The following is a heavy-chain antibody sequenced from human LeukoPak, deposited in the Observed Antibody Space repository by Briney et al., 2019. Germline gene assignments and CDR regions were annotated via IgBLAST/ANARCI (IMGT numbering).Heavy chain of an antibody. V-gene: IGHV4-34*01. J-gene: IGHJ4*02. Sequence: PSETLSLTCAVYGGSFSGYYWSWIRQPPGKGLEWIGSIYYSGSTYYNPSLKSRVTISVDTSKNQFSLKLSSVTAADTAVYYCARLVAGRGYWGQGTLVTVSS. CDR1: GGSFSGYY. CDR2: IYYSGST. CDR3: ARLVAGRGY. D-gene: IGHD3-10*01.